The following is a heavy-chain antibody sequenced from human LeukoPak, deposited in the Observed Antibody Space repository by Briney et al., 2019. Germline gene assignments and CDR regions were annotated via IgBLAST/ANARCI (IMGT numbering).Heavy chain of an antibody. V-gene: IGHV3-23*01. J-gene: IGHJ6*02. D-gene: IGHD2-2*01. Sequence: GSLRLSCAASGFTFSSYAMTWVRQAPGKGLEWVSTISGSGGSTNYADSVKGRFTISRDNSKNTLYLQMNSLRAEDTAVYYCAKDGDVVVPAAMRDYYYYGMDVWGQGTTVTVSS. CDR1: GFTFSSYA. CDR3: AKDGDVVVPAAMRDYYYYGMDV. CDR2: ISGSGGST.